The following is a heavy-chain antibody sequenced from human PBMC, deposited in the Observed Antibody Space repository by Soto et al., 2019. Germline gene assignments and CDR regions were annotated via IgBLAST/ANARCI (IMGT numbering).Heavy chain of an antibody. CDR3: ATGGRQWLVTSDFNY. V-gene: IGHV3-30*03. CDR1: GFTFSDYA. Sequence: VQLVESGGGVVQPGRSLRLSCAASGFTFSDYAMHWFRQAPGKGLEWVAVVSHDGRNTHYADSVKGRFTISRDSSKNTVSLEMTSLRAEDTAVYYCATGGRQWLVTSDFNYWGPGALVTVSS. D-gene: IGHD6-19*01. CDR2: VSHDGRNT. J-gene: IGHJ4*02.